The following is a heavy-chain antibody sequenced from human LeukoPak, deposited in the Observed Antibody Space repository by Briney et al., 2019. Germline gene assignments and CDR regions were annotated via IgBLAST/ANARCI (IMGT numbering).Heavy chain of an antibody. CDR2: IYPGDSDT. Sequence: GESLKISCKGSGYSFTSYWIGWVRQMPGKGLEWMGIIYPGDSDTRYSPSFQGQVTISADKSISTAYLQWSSLKASDTAMYYCASLDYDILTGYWNWFDPWGQGTLVTVSS. CDR3: ASLDYDILTGYWNWFDP. CDR1: GYSFTSYW. D-gene: IGHD3-9*01. V-gene: IGHV5-51*01. J-gene: IGHJ5*02.